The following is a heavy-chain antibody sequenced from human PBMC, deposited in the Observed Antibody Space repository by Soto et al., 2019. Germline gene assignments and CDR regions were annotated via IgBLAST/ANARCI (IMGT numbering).Heavy chain of an antibody. V-gene: IGHV4-59*01. CDR3: ARGTTVTGPAFDY. D-gene: IGHD4-17*01. Sequence: QVQLQESGPGLVKPSETLSLTCTVSGGSISSYYWSWIRQPPGKGLEWIGYIYYSGSTNYNPSLKSRVTTSVDTSKNQFSLKLSSVTAADTAVYYCARGTTVTGPAFDYWGQGTLVTVSS. CDR2: IYYSGST. J-gene: IGHJ4*02. CDR1: GGSISSYY.